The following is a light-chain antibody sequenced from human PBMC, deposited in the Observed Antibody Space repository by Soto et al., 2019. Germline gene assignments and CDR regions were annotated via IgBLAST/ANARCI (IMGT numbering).Light chain of an antibody. CDR1: SSNIGDNP. CDR2: IND. CDR3: ASWDDSLSATL. Sequence: QSVLTQPPSASGTPGQRITISCSGSSSNIGDNPVNWYQQLPGAAPKLLIYINDQRPSGVPDRFSGSKSGTSASLAISGLRSEDEADYYCASWDDSLSATLFGGGTKVTVL. V-gene: IGLV1-47*02. J-gene: IGLJ2*01.